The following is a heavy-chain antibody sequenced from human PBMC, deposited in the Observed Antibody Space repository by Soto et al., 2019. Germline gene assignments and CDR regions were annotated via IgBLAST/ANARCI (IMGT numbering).Heavy chain of an antibody. D-gene: IGHD2-15*01. CDR3: AKDSPPCSGGSCDSRPFDY. J-gene: IGHJ4*02. CDR1: GFTFDDYA. Sequence: EVQLVESGGGLVQPGRSLRLSCAASGFTFDDYAMHWVRQAPGKGLEWVSGISWNSGSIGYADSVKGRFTISRDNAKNSLYLKMNSLRAEDTALYYCAKDSPPCSGGSCDSRPFDYWGQGTLVTVSS. CDR2: ISWNSGSI. V-gene: IGHV3-9*01.